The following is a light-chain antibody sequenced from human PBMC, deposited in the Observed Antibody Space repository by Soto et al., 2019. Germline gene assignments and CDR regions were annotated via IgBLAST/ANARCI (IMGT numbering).Light chain of an antibody. CDR2: KAS. J-gene: IGKJ2*01. V-gene: IGKV1-5*03. Sequence: DIQMTQSPSTLSASVGDRVTITCRASQSISSWLAGYQQKPGKAPKLLIYKASSLESGVPARFGDSGSGTEFTLTISSLQPDDFATYYCQQYNSYSRTFGQGTKLEIK. CDR3: QQYNSYSRT. CDR1: QSISSW.